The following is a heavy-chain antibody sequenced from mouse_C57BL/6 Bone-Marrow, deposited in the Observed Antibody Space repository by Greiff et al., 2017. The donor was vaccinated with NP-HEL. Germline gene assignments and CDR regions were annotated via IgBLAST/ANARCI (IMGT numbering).Heavy chain of an antibody. V-gene: IGHV1-4*01. Sequence: VQLQQSGAELARPGASVKMSCKASGYTFTSYTMHWVKQRPGQGLEWIGYINPRSGYTKYNQKFKDKATLTADKSSSTAYMQLSSLTSEDSAVYYCARGGLFYGSSFYAMDYWGQGTSVTVSS. CDR2: INPRSGYT. J-gene: IGHJ4*01. D-gene: IGHD1-1*01. CDR3: ARGGLFYGSSFYAMDY. CDR1: GYTFTSYT.